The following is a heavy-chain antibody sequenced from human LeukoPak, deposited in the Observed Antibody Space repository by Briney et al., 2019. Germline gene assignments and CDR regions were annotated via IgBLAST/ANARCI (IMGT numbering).Heavy chain of an antibody. CDR2: IYYSGST. J-gene: IGHJ6*03. CDR1: GGSLSRSSYY. Sequence: SETLSLTCTVSGGSLSRSSYYWGWIRQPPGKGLEWIGTIYYSGSTYYNPSLKSRVTISVDTSKNQFSLMLSSVTAADTAVYYCARLGERWLQPQGYMDVWGKRTTVTVSS. D-gene: IGHD5-24*01. CDR3: ARLGERWLQPQGYMDV. V-gene: IGHV4-39*01.